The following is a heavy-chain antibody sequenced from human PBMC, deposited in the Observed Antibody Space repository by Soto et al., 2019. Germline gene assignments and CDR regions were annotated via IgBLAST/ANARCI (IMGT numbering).Heavy chain of an antibody. D-gene: IGHD3-3*01. CDR1: GFMFSDHA. CDR3: ARYRSLNFAVPPYGMDV. V-gene: IGHV3-48*03. J-gene: IGHJ6*02. Sequence: LRLSCVVSGFMFSDHAMNWVRQAPGKGPEWISRIDESGGTTSYADSVKGRFTISRDNTRDSLYLHMSNLRAEDTAIYYCARYRSLNFAVPPYGMDVWGPGTTVTVSS. CDR2: IDESGGTT.